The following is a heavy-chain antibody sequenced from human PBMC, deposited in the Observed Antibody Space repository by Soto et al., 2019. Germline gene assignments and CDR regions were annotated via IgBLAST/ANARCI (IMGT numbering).Heavy chain of an antibody. V-gene: IGHV1-69*12. CDR1: GGTFSSYA. Sequence: QVQLVQSGAEVKKPGSSVKVSCKASGGTFSSYAISWVRQAPGQGLEWMGGIIPIFGTANYAQKFQGRVTMTADETTSKAYMELSSLRSEDTAVYYCAREGGWTVTTYDNYWGQGTLVTVSS. J-gene: IGHJ4*02. D-gene: IGHD4-17*01. CDR2: IIPIFGTA. CDR3: AREGGWTVTTYDNY.